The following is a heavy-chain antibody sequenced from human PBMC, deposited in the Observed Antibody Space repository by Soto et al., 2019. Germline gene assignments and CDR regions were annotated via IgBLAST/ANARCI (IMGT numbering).Heavy chain of an antibody. Sequence: PSETLSLTCTVSGGSISSPAHFWSWIRLHPEKGLEWIGYISYIGDTNYSPSLSSRITISADTSKSQFSLNLSSVTAAGTAIYYCAKGGTSSQWFAPWGQGTLVTVSS. CDR1: GGSISSPAHF. V-gene: IGHV4-31*03. J-gene: IGHJ5*02. CDR2: ISYIGDT. D-gene: IGHD2-2*01. CDR3: AKGGTSSQWFAP.